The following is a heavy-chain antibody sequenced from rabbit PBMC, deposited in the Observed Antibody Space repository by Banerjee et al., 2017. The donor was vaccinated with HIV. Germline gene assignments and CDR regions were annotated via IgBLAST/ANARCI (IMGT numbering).Heavy chain of an antibody. V-gene: IGHV1S45*01. J-gene: IGHJ4*01. D-gene: IGHD5-1*01. CDR2: INTSSGNT. CDR1: GFSFSSSYW. CDR3: ARTYGSNGDDYYFNG. Sequence: EGSLTLTCTASGFSFSSSYWICWVRQAPGKGLEWIACINTSSGNTVYATWAKGRFTISRTSSTTVALQMTSLTAADTATYFCARTYGSNGDDYYFNGWGPGTLVTVS.